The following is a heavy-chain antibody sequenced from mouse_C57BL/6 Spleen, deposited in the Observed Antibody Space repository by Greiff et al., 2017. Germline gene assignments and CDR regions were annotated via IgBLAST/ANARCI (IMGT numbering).Heavy chain of an antibody. D-gene: IGHD1-1*01. CDR2: IDPEDGDT. V-gene: IGHV14-1*01. CDR1: GFNIKDYY. CDR3: TTGTTVVAATD. Sequence: VHVKQSGAELVRPGASVKLSCTASGFNIKDYYMHWVKQRPEQGLEWIGRIDPEDGDTEYAPKFQGKATMTADTSSNTAYLQLSSLTSEDTAVYYCTTGTTVVAATDWGQGTTLTVSS. J-gene: IGHJ2*01.